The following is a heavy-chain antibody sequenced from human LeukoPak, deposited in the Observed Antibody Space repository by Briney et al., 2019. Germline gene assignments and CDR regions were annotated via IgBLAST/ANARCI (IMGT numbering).Heavy chain of an antibody. V-gene: IGHV4-39*07. CDR3: ASLTTAEAFDS. CDR1: GGSISSSAYH. D-gene: IGHD4/OR15-4a*01. J-gene: IGHJ3*02. CDR2: IHSSGCT. Sequence: SETLSLTCTVSGGSISSSAYHWGWIRQPPGKGLEWVGSIHSSGCTYYNLSLKSRVTISVDTSKNQFSLTLSCLSAADTAGYYWASLTTAEAFDSWGQGTMVTVSS.